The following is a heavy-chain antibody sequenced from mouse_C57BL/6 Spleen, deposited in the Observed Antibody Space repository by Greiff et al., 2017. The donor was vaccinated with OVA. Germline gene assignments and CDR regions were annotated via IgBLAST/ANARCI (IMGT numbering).Heavy chain of an antibody. J-gene: IGHJ3*01. V-gene: IGHV1-9*01. CDR1: GYTFTGYW. CDR3: APYRGFAY. CDR2: ILPGSGST. D-gene: IGHD2-14*01. Sequence: VQLQQSGAELMKPGASVKLSCKATGYTFTGYWIEWVKQRPGHGLEWIGEILPGSGSTYYNEKVKGKATFTADTSSNTAYMQLSSLTTEDSAIYYCAPYRGFAYWGQGTLVTVSA.